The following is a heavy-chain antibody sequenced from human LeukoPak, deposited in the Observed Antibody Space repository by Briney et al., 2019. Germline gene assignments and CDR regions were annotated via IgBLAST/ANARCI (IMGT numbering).Heavy chain of an antibody. V-gene: IGHV3-53*01. Sequence: GGSLRLSCAASGFTVSSNYMTWVRQAPGKGLEWVSVIYSGGTTYYADSVKGRFTVSRDNSKSTLYLQMNSLRAEDTAVYYCARDLVGAIDYWGQGTLVTVSS. CDR2: IYSGGTT. D-gene: IGHD1-26*01. CDR1: GFTVSSNY. CDR3: ARDLVGAIDY. J-gene: IGHJ4*02.